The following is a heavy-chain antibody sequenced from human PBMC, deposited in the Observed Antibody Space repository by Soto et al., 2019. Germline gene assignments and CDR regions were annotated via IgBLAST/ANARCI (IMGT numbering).Heavy chain of an antibody. CDR3: ARDGHDSSGYYSLGMDV. CDR2: IFYSGSP. J-gene: IGHJ6*02. D-gene: IGHD3-22*01. V-gene: IGHV4-30-4*01. Sequence: SETLSLTCTVSGGSISSGDYYWSWIRQPPGKGLEWIGHIFYSGSPSYNPSLKSRVTISVDTSKRQFSLKLTSVTAADTAVYYCARDGHDSSGYYSLGMDVWGQGTTVTVSS. CDR1: GGSISSGDYY.